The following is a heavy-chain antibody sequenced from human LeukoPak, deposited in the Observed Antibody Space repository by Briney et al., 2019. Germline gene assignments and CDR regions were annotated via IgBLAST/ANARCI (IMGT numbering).Heavy chain of an antibody. CDR1: GFTFSSYG. Sequence: GGSLRLSCAASGFTFSSYGMHWVRQAPGKGLEWVAVIWYDGSSKYYADSVKGRFTISRDNSKNTLYLQMNSLRAEDTAVYYCARDFSSSWYGAFDIWGQGTMVTVSS. J-gene: IGHJ3*02. CDR2: IWYDGSSK. V-gene: IGHV3-33*01. D-gene: IGHD6-13*01. CDR3: ARDFSSSWYGAFDI.